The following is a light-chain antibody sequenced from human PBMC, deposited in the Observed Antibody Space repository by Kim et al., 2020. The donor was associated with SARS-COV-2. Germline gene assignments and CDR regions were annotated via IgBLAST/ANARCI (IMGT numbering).Light chain of an antibody. CDR1: SSDVGGYKY. J-gene: IGLJ3*02. Sequence: QSALTQPASLSASPGQSITISCTGTSSDVGGYKYVSWYQQHPGKAPKLLIHDVTNRPSGVSYRFSASKSGYTASLTISGLQPEDEADYYCASYTRSSTWVFGGGTQLTVL. CDR2: DVT. CDR3: ASYTRSSTWV. V-gene: IGLV2-14*03.